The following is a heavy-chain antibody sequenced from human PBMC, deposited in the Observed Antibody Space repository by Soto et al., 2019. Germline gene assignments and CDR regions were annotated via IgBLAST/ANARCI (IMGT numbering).Heavy chain of an antibody. J-gene: IGHJ4*02. Sequence: EVQLVESGGGLIQPGGSLRLSCEVSGFSVDSRYMTWVRQAPGKGLEWISVIYSSGRTYYAESVKGRFTISRDNSKNTLYLQMNSLRAEDTAVYYCARERDTSGYILAYWGQGTLVTVSS. D-gene: IGHD3-22*01. CDR2: IYSSGRT. V-gene: IGHV3-53*01. CDR3: ARERDTSGYILAY. CDR1: GFSVDSRY.